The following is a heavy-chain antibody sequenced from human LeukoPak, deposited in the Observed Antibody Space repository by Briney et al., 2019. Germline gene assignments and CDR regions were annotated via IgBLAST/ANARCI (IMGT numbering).Heavy chain of an antibody. V-gene: IGHV3-23*01. CDR2: ISGSGGST. CDR3: AKGPFAWELLHWFDP. D-gene: IGHD1-26*01. Sequence: PGGSLRLSCAASGFTFSSYAMSWVRQAPGKGLEWVSAISGSGGSTYYTDSVKGRFTISRGNSKNTLYLQMNSLRAEDTAVYYCAKGPFAWELLHWFDPWGQGTLVTVSS. J-gene: IGHJ5*02. CDR1: GFTFSSYA.